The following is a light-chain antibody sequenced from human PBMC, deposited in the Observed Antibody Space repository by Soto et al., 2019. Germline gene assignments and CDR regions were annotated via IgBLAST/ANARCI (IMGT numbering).Light chain of an antibody. V-gene: IGLV2-14*03. CDR3: TSWTTSNTMI. J-gene: IGLJ2*01. CDR2: DVN. CDR1: SSDIGAYNF. Sequence: QSVLTQPASVSGSPGQSITISCTGTSSDIGAYNFVSWYQQHPGKAPKLMLYDVNIRPSGVSNRFSGSKSGNTASLTISRLQAEDEADYYCTSWTTSNTMIFGGGTKLTVL.